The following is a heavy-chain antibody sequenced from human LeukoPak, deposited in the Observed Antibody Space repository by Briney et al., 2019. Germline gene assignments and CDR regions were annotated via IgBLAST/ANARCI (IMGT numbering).Heavy chain of an antibody. CDR1: GYTFTGYY. D-gene: IGHD3-3*02. Sequence: ASVKVSCKASGYTFTGYYMHWVRQAPGQGLEWMGWINPNSGGTNYAQKFQGRVTMTRDTSISTAYMELSRLRSDDTAVYYCARDRSRILGVGDYFDYWGQGTLVTVSS. J-gene: IGHJ4*02. CDR3: ARDRSRILGVGDYFDY. V-gene: IGHV1-2*02. CDR2: INPNSGGT.